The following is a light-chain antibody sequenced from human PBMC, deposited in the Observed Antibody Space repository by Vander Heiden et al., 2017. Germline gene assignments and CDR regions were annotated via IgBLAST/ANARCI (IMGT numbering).Light chain of an antibody. CDR2: GNT. CDR1: SSNIGAGYG. V-gene: IGLV1-40*01. CDR3: QSYDSSLSVV. Sequence: QSVLKQPPSVSGAPGQRIIISCTGRSSNIGAGYGVHWYQQLPGTAPKLLIYGNTNRPSGVPDRFSGSKSGTSASLAITGLQAEDEADYYCQSYDSSLSVVFGGGTKLTVL. J-gene: IGLJ2*01.